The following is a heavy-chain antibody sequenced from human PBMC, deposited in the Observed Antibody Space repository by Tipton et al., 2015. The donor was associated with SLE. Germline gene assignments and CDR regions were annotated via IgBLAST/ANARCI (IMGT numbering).Heavy chain of an antibody. CDR1: GGSISSSSYY. J-gene: IGHJ2*01. D-gene: IGHD3-3*01. V-gene: IGHV4-39*07. CDR2: IYYSGST. CDR3: ARGVGVVIIRGWYFDL. Sequence: TLSLTCTVSGGSISSSSYYWGWIRQPPGKGLEWIGRIYYSGSTYYNPSLKSRVTISVDTSKNQFSLKLSSVTAADTAVYYCARGVGVVIIRGWYFDLWGRGTLVTVSS.